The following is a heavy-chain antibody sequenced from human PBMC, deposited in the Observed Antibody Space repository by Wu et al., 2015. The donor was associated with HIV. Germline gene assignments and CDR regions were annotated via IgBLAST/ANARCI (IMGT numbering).Heavy chain of an antibody. CDR3: ARDGEPTGMTVGLDY. D-gene: IGHD1-1*01. J-gene: IGHJ4*02. Sequence: QVQMVQSGTELKKPGASVKVSCNTSGYIFSDYGISWVRQAPGQGLEWMGWIGGVRQAPGQGLDWLAWATGHSDNTKYGQKFQGRLTMTTNTSTNTAYMELRSLRYDDTAVYYCARDGEPTGMTVGLDYVGQGTLVSVSS. CDR1: GYIFSDYG. CDR2: ATGHSDNT. V-gene: IGHV1-18*01.